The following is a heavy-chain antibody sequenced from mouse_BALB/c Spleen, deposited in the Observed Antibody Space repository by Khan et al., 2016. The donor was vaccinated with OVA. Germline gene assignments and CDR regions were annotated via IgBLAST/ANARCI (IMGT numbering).Heavy chain of an antibody. CDR2: ISTDSVNT. J-gene: IGHJ2*01. Sequence: QVQLKESGPELVRPGVSVKISCKGSGYTLTDYSMHWVKQSHAKSLEWIGVISTDSVNTNYNQKFKGKATLTVDKSSSTAYMELARMTSEDSAIYYCAIRDYFDYWGQGTTLTVSS. CDR3: AIRDYFDY. V-gene: IGHV1S137*01. CDR1: GYTLTDYS.